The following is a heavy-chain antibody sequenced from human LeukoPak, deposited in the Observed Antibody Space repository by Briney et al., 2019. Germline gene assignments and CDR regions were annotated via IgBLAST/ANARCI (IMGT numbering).Heavy chain of an antibody. Sequence: SETLSLTCTISGGSIGSYLWNWIRQSPGKGLQWIGYINYSGSTNYNPSLESRVSISVDTSKNQVSLRLRSVTAADTAVYYCARSGWLQFDYFDYWGQGILVTVSS. V-gene: IGHV4-59*01. J-gene: IGHJ4*02. CDR2: INYSGST. CDR3: ARSGWLQFDYFDY. CDR1: GGSIGSYL. D-gene: IGHD5-24*01.